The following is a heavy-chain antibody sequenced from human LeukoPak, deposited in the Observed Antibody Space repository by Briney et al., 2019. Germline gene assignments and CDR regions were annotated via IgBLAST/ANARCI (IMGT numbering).Heavy chain of an antibody. V-gene: IGHV3-74*01. CDR3: ARGLVPGFLDY. CDR1: GFTFSSSW. D-gene: IGHD4-11*01. CDR2: INSDESIT. Sequence: GGSLRLSCAASGFTFSSSWMYWVRQAPGKGLVWVSRINSDESITTYADSAKGRFTISRDNAKNTLYLQMSSLRAEDTAVYYCARGLVPGFLDYWGQGTPVTVSS. J-gene: IGHJ4*02.